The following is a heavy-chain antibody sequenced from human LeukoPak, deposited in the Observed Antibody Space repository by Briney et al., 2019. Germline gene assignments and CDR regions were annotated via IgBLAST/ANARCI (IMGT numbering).Heavy chain of an antibody. D-gene: IGHD6-6*01. Sequence: PGGSLRLSCAASGFTFSSYSMNWVRQAPGKGLEWVSYISSSSSTIYYADSVKGRFTISRDNAKNSLYLQMNSLRAEDTAVYYCAREYSSSSLDAFDIWGQGTMVTVSS. CDR1: GFTFSSYS. CDR3: AREYSSSSLDAFDI. CDR2: ISSSSSTI. V-gene: IGHV3-48*01. J-gene: IGHJ3*02.